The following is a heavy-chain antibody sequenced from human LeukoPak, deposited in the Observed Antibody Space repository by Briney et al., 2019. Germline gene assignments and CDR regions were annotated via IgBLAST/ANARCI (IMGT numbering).Heavy chain of an antibody. CDR1: GGSFSGYY. V-gene: IGHV4-34*01. CDR2: INHSGST. J-gene: IGHJ6*03. CDR3: ARVPKGFATTYYYYYYYMDV. Sequence: PSETLSLTCAVYGGSFSGYYWSWISQPPGKGLEWIGEINHSGSTNYNPSLKSRVTISVDKSKNQFSLKLSSVTAADTAVYYCARVPKGFATTYYYYYYYMDVWGKGTTVTVSS. D-gene: IGHD1-14*01.